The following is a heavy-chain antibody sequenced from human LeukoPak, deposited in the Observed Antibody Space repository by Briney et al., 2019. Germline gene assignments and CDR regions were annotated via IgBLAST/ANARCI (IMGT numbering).Heavy chain of an antibody. V-gene: IGHV4-39*07. Sequence: SETLSLTCTVSGGSISSSSNYWGWLRPPPGKGLESVRSIYYSESTYYNPSLKSLATTSVDTSKKQFSLKLSFVTAADTAVYYCARVGGDDSSGYYPFFDYWGQGTLVTVSS. CDR2: IYYSEST. D-gene: IGHD3-22*01. CDR1: GGSISSSSNY. J-gene: IGHJ4*02. CDR3: ARVGGDDSSGYYPFFDY.